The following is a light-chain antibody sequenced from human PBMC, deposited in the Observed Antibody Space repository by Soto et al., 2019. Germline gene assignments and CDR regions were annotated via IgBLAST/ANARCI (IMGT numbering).Light chain of an antibody. V-gene: IGLV2-14*01. CDR2: DVS. J-gene: IGLJ1*01. Sequence: QSVLTQPASVSGSPGQSITISCTGTSSDVGGYNYVSWYQQHPGKAPKFMIYDVSNRPSGVSNRFSGSKSGNTASLTISGLQSDDEADYYGSSYTTSNTRQIVFGTGTKVTVL. CDR1: SSDVGGYNY. CDR3: SSYTTSNTRQIV.